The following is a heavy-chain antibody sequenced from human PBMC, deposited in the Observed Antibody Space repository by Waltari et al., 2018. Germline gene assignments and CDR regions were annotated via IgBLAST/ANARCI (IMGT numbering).Heavy chain of an antibody. J-gene: IGHJ4*02. CDR1: GFTFSSYA. CDR2: ISGSGGTT. V-gene: IGHV3-23*01. D-gene: IGHD6-19*01. CDR3: AKGSSGWYQIDY. Sequence: EVQLLESGGGLVQPGGSLTLSCAASGFTFSSYAMSWVRQAPGKGLGWVSGISGSGGTTYYDDSVKGRLTISRDNSKSTLYLQINSLRAEDTAVYYCAKGSSGWYQIDYWGQGALVTVSS.